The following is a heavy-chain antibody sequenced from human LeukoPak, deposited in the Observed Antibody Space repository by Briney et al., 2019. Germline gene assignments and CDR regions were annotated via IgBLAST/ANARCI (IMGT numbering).Heavy chain of an antibody. V-gene: IGHV1-2*02. CDR3: ARDSTDTQAGYYYYMDV. D-gene: IGHD5-18*01. CDR1: GYTFTGYY. Sequence: ASVKVSCKASGYTFTGYYMHWVRQAPGQGLEWMGWINPNSGGTNYAQKFQGRVTMTRDTSISTAYMELGRPRSDDTAVYYCARDSTDTQAGYYYYMDVWGKGATVTVSS. J-gene: IGHJ6*03. CDR2: INPNSGGT.